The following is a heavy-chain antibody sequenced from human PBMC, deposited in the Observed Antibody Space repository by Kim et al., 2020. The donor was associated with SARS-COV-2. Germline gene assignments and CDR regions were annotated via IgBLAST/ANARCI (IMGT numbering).Heavy chain of an antibody. CDR3: ARGYSFWFGDYGMDV. D-gene: IGHD3-10*01. V-gene: IGHV3-13*01. Sequence: PGSVKGRFTSSRENAKNSLYLQMNSLRAGDTAVYYCARGYSFWFGDYGMDVWGQGTTVTVSS. J-gene: IGHJ6*02.